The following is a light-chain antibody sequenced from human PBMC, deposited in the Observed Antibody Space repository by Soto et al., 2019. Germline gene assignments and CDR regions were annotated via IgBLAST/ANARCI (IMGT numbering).Light chain of an antibody. Sequence: DIQMTQSPSSLSASVGDRVTITCRASQSISTFLNWYQQKPGKAPKLLIYAASTLQSGVPSGFSGSGSGTDFALTISSLQPEDFATYFCQQSYTYPQSWTFGQGTKVDIK. CDR3: QQSYTYPQSWT. J-gene: IGKJ1*01. V-gene: IGKV1-39*01. CDR1: QSISTF. CDR2: AAS.